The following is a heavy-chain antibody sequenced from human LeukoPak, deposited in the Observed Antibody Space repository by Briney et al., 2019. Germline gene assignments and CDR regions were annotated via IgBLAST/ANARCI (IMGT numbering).Heavy chain of an antibody. CDR3: ARHGLGDPIDY. D-gene: IGHD2-21*02. Sequence: PSETLSLTCTVSGGSISSSTYFWGWIRQPPGKGLEWIGTIYYSGSTYYNPSLKSRVTISVDSSKNQFSLRPSSVTAADTAVYYCARHGLGDPIDYWGKGTLVTVSS. CDR1: GGSISSSTYF. J-gene: IGHJ4*02. V-gene: IGHV4-39*01. CDR2: IYYSGST.